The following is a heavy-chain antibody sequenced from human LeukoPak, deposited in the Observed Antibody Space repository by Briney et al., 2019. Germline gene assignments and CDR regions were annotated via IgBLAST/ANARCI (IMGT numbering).Heavy chain of an antibody. CDR2: INPNGGST. V-gene: IGHV1-46*01. CDR3: ARVVGRDFWSGGDFDY. Sequence: ASVKVSCKASGYTFTNYYMHWVRQAPGQGLEWMGIINPNGGSTSYAQKFQGRVTMTRDTSTSTVYMDLSSLRSEDTAVYYCARVVGRDFWSGGDFDYWGQGTLVTVSS. D-gene: IGHD3-3*01. J-gene: IGHJ4*02. CDR1: GYTFTNYY.